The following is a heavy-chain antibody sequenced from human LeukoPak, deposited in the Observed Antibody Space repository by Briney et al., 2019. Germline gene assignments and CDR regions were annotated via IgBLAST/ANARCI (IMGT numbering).Heavy chain of an antibody. CDR2: ISSNGGST. CDR3: ARDGYGGQLSFYYFDY. D-gene: IGHD4-23*01. J-gene: IGHJ4*02. V-gene: IGHV3-64*01. CDR1: GFTFSSYA. Sequence: PGGSLRLSCAASGFTFSSYAMHWVRQAPGKGLEYVSAISSNGGSTYYANSVKGRFTISRDNSKNTLYLQMGSLRAEDMAVYYCARDGYGGQLSFYYFDYWGQGTLVTVSS.